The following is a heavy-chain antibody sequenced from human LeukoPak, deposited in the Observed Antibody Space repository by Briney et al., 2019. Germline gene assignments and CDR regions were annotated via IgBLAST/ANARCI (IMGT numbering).Heavy chain of an antibody. J-gene: IGHJ4*02. CDR2: ISYDGSNK. CDR1: GFTFSGYA. V-gene: IGHV3-30*04. Sequence: PGGSLRLSCAASGFTFSGYAMHWVRQAPGKGLEWVAVISYDGSNKYYADSVKGRLTISRDNSKNTLYLQMNSLRAEDTAVYYCARERDTAMVDYFDYWGQGTLVTVSS. CDR3: ARERDTAMVDYFDY. D-gene: IGHD5-18*01.